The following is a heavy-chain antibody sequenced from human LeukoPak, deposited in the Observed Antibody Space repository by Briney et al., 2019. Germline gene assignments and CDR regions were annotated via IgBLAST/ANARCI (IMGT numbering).Heavy chain of an antibody. CDR2: INWNGGST. V-gene: IGHV3-20*01. D-gene: IGHD2-21*02. CDR1: GFTFDDYG. CDR3: ARARLGGGDSSLDY. Sequence: PPGGSLRLSCAASGFTFDDYGMSWVRQAPGKGLEWVSGINWNGGSTGYADSVKGRFTISRDNAKNSLYLQMNSLRAEDTALYHCARARLGGGDSSLDYWGQGTLVTVSS. J-gene: IGHJ4*02.